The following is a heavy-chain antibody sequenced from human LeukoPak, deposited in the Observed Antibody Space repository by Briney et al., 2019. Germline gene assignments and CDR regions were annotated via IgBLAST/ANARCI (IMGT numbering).Heavy chain of an antibody. CDR1: GGTFSSYA. CDR3: ATQMSSSPGY. D-gene: IGHD6-6*01. J-gene: IGHJ4*02. Sequence: SVKVSCKASGGTFSSYAISWVRQAPGQGLEWMGRIIPIFGTANYAQKFQGRVTITTDESTNTAYMELSSLRSEDTAVYYCATQMSSSPGYWGQGTLVTVSS. CDR2: IIPIFGTA. V-gene: IGHV1-69*05.